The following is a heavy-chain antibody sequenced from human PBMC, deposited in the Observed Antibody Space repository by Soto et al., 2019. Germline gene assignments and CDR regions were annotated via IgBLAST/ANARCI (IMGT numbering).Heavy chain of an antibody. J-gene: IGHJ4*02. D-gene: IGHD3-10*01. CDR3: ARGGGSGSYPH. CDR2: IIPILGIA. CDR1: GGTFSSYT. Sequence: QVQLVQSGAEVKKPGSSVKVSCKASGGTFSSYTISWVRQAPGQGLEWMGRIIPILGIANYAQKFQGRVTITADKSTSAAYMELRGMRSEDTAVYYFARGGGSGSYPHWGQGTLFTVSS. V-gene: IGHV1-69*02.